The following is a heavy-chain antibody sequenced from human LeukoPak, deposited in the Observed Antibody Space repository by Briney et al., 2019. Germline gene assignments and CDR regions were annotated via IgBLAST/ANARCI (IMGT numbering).Heavy chain of an antibody. CDR1: GYTFTGYY. D-gene: IGHD4-17*01. V-gene: IGHV1-2*02. CDR3: AKVDYGDYVVANWFDP. CDR2: INPNSGGT. Sequence: GASVKVSCKASGYTFTGYYMHWVRQAPGQGLEWMGWINPNSGGTNYAQKFQGRVTMTRDTSTSTAYMELSRLRSDDTAVYYCAKVDYGDYVVANWFDPWGQGTLVTVSS. J-gene: IGHJ5*02.